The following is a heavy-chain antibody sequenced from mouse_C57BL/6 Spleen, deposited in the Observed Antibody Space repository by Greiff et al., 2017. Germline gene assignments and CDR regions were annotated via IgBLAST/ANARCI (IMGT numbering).Heavy chain of an antibody. V-gene: IGHV3-6*01. J-gene: IGHJ2*01. CDR1: GYSITSGYY. D-gene: IGHD2-4*01. CDR3: ARYDYDDLYYFDY. CDR2: ISYDGSN. Sequence: ESGPGLVKPSQSLSLTCSVTGYSITSGYYWNWIRQFPGNKLEWMGYISYDGSNNYNPSLKNRISITRDTSKNQFFLKLNSVTTEDTATYYCARYDYDDLYYFDYWGQGTTLTVSS.